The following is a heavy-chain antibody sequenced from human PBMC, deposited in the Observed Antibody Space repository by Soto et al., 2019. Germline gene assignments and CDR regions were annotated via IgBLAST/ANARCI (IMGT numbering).Heavy chain of an antibody. CDR3: ARDGATAGTPRNWFDP. D-gene: IGHD6-13*01. V-gene: IGHV1-3*05. Sequence: QVQLVQSGAEEKKPGASVKVSCKTSGYTFTTYAVHWVRQAPGQRLEWMGWIVTGNGDTRYSEKFQGRVSITRDTCAXXAYMELSSLRSEDTAVYYCARDGATAGTPRNWFDPWGQGTLVTVSS. CDR2: IVTGNGDT. J-gene: IGHJ5*02. CDR1: GYTFTTYA.